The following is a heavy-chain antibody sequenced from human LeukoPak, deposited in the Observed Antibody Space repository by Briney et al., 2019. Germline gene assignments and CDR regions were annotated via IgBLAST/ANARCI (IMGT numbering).Heavy chain of an antibody. J-gene: IGHJ4*02. CDR3: ARDPRSYFDY. Sequence: SETLSLTCTVSGYSISSGYYWGWIRQPPGKGLEWIGSIYHSGSTYYNPSLKSRVTISVDTSKNQFSLKLSSVTAADTAVYYCARDPRSYFDYWGQGTLVTVSS. CDR1: GYSISSGYY. CDR2: IYHSGST. D-gene: IGHD1-14*01. V-gene: IGHV4-38-2*02.